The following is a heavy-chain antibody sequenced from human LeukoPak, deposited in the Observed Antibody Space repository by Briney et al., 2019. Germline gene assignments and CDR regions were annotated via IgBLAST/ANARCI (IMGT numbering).Heavy chain of an antibody. D-gene: IGHD1-1*01. CDR1: GGSMNSHY. J-gene: IGHJ3*02. V-gene: IGHV4-59*11. CDR3: AGDQLALNALNI. CDR2: ISYIGST. Sequence: SETLSFTCTVSGGSMNSHYWSWIRQPPGKGLEWLGYISYIGSTNYSPSLKSRVTISVDTSKNQFSLRLSSVTAADTAVYFCAGDQLALNALNIWGQGTMVSVSS.